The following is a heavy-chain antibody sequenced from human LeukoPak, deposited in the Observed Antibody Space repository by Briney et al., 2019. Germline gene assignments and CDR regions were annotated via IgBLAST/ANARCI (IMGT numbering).Heavy chain of an antibody. J-gene: IGHJ6*02. CDR1: GFTFSDYY. Sequence: GGSLRLSCAASGFTFSDYYMSWIRQAPGKGLEWVSYISSSGSTIYYADSVKGRFTISRDNAKNSLYLQMNSLRAEDTAVYYCAFTYYDILTGYWPYYYYGMDVWGQGTTVTVSS. CDR3: AFTYYDILTGYWPYYYYGMDV. CDR2: ISSSGSTI. V-gene: IGHV3-11*01. D-gene: IGHD3-9*01.